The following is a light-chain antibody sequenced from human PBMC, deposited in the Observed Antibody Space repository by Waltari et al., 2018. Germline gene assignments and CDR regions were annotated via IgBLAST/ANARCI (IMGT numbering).Light chain of an antibody. CDR1: PKSVGTSA. CDR3: STWDYSLSAQV. Sequence: QSALTQEASVSGTVGQKGTLSCTGNPKSVGTSAVGWYQQISHGAPKSVMFGNSLPSGIPDRFSGSKSGTTASLTISGLQPEDEADYYCSTWDYSLSAQVFGGGTKLTVL. V-gene: IGLV1-44*01. CDR2: GNS. J-gene: IGLJ3*02.